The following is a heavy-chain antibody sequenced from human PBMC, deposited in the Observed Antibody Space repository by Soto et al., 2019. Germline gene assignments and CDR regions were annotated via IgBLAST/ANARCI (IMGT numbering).Heavy chain of an antibody. CDR1: GFSLSSTRMA. CDR2: IYWDDDK. V-gene: IGHV2-5*02. Sequence: QITLKESGPTLVKPTQTLTLTCTFSGFSLSSTRMAVGWIRQPPGKALEWLALIYWDDDKRYSSFLKSRLTTTKDTSKNQLVLTMSNLDPEDTARYYCAHIVVAGLGYYFDYWGQGILVTVAS. J-gene: IGHJ4*02. CDR3: AHIVVAGLGYYFDY. D-gene: IGHD6-19*01.